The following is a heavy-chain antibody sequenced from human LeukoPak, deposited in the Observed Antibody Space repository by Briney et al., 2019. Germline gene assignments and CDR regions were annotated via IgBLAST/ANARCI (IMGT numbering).Heavy chain of an antibody. Sequence: PGGSLRLSCAASEFTFSSYAMSWVRQAPGKGLEWVSAISGSGGSTYYADSVKGRFTISRDNSKNTLYLQMNSLRAEDTAVYYCAKDRYYYDSSGYYNWFDPWGQGTLVTVSS. CDR1: EFTFSSYA. D-gene: IGHD3-22*01. CDR3: AKDRYYYDSSGYYNWFDP. CDR2: ISGSGGST. V-gene: IGHV3-23*01. J-gene: IGHJ5*02.